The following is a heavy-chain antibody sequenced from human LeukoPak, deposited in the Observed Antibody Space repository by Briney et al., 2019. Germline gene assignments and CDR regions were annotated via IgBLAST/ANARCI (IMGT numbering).Heavy chain of an antibody. V-gene: IGHV1-18*01. Sequence: GASVKVSCNASGYTFTSYGISWVRQAPGQGLEWMGWISAYNGNTNYAQKLQGRVTMTTDTSTSTSYMVLRSLRSDDTAVYYCARDKEGYCSSTSCSRGDNWFDPWGQGTLVSVSS. CDR2: ISAYNGNT. J-gene: IGHJ5*02. CDR3: ARDKEGYCSSTSCSRGDNWFDP. D-gene: IGHD2-2*01. CDR1: GYTFTSYG.